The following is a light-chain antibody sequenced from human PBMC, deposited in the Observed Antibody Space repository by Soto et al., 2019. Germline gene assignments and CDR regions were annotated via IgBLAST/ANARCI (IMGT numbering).Light chain of an antibody. CDR2: DDN. J-gene: IGLJ1*01. CDR3: ASSDSSLGAYV. Sequence: QSVMTQPPSVSAAPGQKVTISCSGSSSNIGGNSVSWYRQLPGTAPKLLIYDDNKRPSGIPDRFSGSKSGTSATLGITGFQIWDEDDYYCASSDSSLGAYVFGPGTKLTVL. V-gene: IGLV1-51*01. CDR1: SSNIGGNS.